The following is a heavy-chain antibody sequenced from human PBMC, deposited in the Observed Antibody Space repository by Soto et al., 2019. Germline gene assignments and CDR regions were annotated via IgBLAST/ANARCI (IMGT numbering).Heavy chain of an antibody. Sequence: GGSLRLSCAASGFTFSSYAMSWVRQAPGKGLEWVSAISGSGGSTYYAGSVKGRFTISRDNSKNTLYLQMNSLRAEDTAVYYCAKDRSRIYDYPPYYFDYWGQGTLVTVSS. V-gene: IGHV3-23*01. CDR1: GFTFSSYA. CDR3: AKDRSRIYDYPPYYFDY. CDR2: ISGSGGST. J-gene: IGHJ4*02. D-gene: IGHD3-16*01.